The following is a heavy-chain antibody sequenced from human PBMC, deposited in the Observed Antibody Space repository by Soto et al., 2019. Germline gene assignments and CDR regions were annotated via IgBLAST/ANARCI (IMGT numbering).Heavy chain of an antibody. CDR3: ARDMGYDILTGYNDAFDI. Sequence: ESGGGLVKPGGSLRLSCAASGFTFSDYYMSWIRQAPGKGLEWVSYISSSGSTIYYADSVKGRFTISRDNAKNSLYLQMNSLRAEETAVYSCARDMGYDILTGYNDAFDIWGQGTMVTVSS. V-gene: IGHV3-11*01. CDR2: ISSSGSTI. D-gene: IGHD3-9*01. CDR1: GFTFSDYY. J-gene: IGHJ3*02.